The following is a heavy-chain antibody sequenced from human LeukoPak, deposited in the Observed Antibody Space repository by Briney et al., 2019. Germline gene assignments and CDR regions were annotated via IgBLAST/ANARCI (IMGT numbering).Heavy chain of an antibody. J-gene: IGHJ4*02. V-gene: IGHV1-2*02. CDR2: INPNSGCT. Sequence: GASVKVSCKASGYTFTSYGISWVRQAPGQGLEGMGWINPNSGCTNYAQKFQDRVTMTRDTSISTVYMELSRLRSDDTAVYYCARSPDILTGEKFAYWGQGTLVTVSS. CDR3: ARSPDILTGEKFAY. CDR1: GYTFTSYG. D-gene: IGHD3-9*01.